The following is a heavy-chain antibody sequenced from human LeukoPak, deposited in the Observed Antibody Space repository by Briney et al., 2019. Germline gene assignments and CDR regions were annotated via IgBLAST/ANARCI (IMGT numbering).Heavy chain of an antibody. CDR1: GYTFTSYD. D-gene: IGHD2-2*01. Sequence: ASVKVSCKASGYTFTSYDINWVRQATGQGLEWMGWMNPNSGNTGYAQKFQGRVTMTRNTSISTAYMELSSLRSEDTAVYYCTRAPHPRCSSSGCYLDYWGQGTLVTVSS. V-gene: IGHV1-8*01. CDR3: TRAPHPRCSSSGCYLDY. CDR2: MNPNSGNT. J-gene: IGHJ4*02.